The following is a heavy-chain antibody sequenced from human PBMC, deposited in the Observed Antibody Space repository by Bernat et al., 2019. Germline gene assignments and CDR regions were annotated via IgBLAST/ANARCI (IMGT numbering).Heavy chain of an antibody. J-gene: IGHJ4*02. CDR3: ARTERGGGWYGPYYFDY. Sequence: QVQLVESGGGVVQPGRSLRLSCAASGFTFSSYGMHWVRQAPGKGLEWVAVISYDGSNKYYADSVKGRFTISRDNSKNMLYLQMNSLRAEDTAVYYCARTERGGGWYGPYYFDYWGQGTLVTVSS. CDR2: ISYDGSNK. D-gene: IGHD6-19*01. V-gene: IGHV3-30*03. CDR1: GFTFSSYG.